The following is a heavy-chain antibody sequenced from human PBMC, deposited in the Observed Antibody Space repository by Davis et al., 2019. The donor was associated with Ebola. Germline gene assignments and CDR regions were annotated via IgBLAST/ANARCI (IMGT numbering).Heavy chain of an antibody. CDR2: MNPNSGNT. CDR3: ARRVGARSGFDY. Sequence: ASVKVSCKASGYTFTSYDINWVRQAAGQGLEWMGWMNPNSGNTGYTQKFQGRITMTRNISINTAYMELNSLRSEDTAVYYCARRVGARSGFDYWGQGTLVTVSS. D-gene: IGHD1-26*01. V-gene: IGHV1-8*01. CDR1: GYTFTSYD. J-gene: IGHJ4*02.